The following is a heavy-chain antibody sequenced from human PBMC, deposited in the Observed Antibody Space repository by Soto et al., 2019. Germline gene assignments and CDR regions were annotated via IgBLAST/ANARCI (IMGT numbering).Heavy chain of an antibody. CDR2: INPSGGST. J-gene: IGHJ6*02. CDR3: ARLGYANGYYYYGMDV. V-gene: IGHV1-46*01. CDR1: GYTFTSYY. Sequence: ASVKVSCKASGYTFTSYYMHWVRQAPGQGLEWMGIINPSGGSTSYAQKFQGRVTMTRDTSTSTVYLQWSSLKASDTAMYYCARLGYANGYYYYGMDVWGQGTTVTVSS. D-gene: IGHD2-2*01.